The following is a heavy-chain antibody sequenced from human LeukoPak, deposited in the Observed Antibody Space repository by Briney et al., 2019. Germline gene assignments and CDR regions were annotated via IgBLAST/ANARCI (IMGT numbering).Heavy chain of an antibody. CDR1: GFTFSSYW. CDR3: ARSGNTGRNWYFDL. Sequence: GGSLRLSCAASGFTFSSYWMSWVRQAPGKGLEWVANIKQDGSEKYYVDSVKGRFTISRDNAKNSLYLQMNSLRAEDTAVYYCARSGNTGRNWYFDLWGRGTLVTVSS. CDR2: IKQDGSEK. V-gene: IGHV3-7*01. D-gene: IGHD3-10*01. J-gene: IGHJ2*01.